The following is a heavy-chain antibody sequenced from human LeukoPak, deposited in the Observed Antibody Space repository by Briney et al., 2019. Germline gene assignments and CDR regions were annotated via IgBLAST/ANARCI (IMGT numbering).Heavy chain of an antibody. V-gene: IGHV5-51*01. CDR3: AREGVGPAPFDY. Sequence: GESLKISCKGSGNSFTRFWIGWVRQMPGKGLEWMAIIYPGDSDTRYSPSFQGQATISADKSISTAYLQWSSLKASDTAMYYCAREGVGPAPFDYWGQGTLVTVSS. J-gene: IGHJ4*02. CDR2: IYPGDSDT. CDR1: GNSFTRFW. D-gene: IGHD1-26*01.